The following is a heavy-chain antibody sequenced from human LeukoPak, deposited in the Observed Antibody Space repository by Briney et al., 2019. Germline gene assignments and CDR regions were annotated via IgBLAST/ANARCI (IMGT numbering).Heavy chain of an antibody. CDR2: INPNSGGT. CDR3: ARDIHEQWLVRDDY. Sequence: ASVKVSCKASGYTFTGCYMHWVRQAPGQGLEWMGWINPNSGGTNYAQKFQGRVTMTRDTSISTAYMELSRLRSDDTAVYYCARDIHEQWLVRDDYWGQGTLVTVSS. CDR1: GYTFTGCY. V-gene: IGHV1-2*02. J-gene: IGHJ4*02. D-gene: IGHD6-19*01.